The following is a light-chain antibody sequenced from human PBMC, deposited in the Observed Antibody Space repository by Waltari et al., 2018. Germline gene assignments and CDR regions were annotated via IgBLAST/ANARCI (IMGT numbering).Light chain of an antibody. V-gene: IGLV3-1*01. CDR3: QAWDSSTVV. Sequence: SYELTQPPSVSVSPGQTATITCSGDKLDTKYSSWYQQKPGQSPVLVIYQNNKRPSGIPERFSGSNSGNTATLTISGTQAMDEADYYCQAWDSSTVVFGGGTKLTVV. CDR1: KLDTKY. CDR2: QNN. J-gene: IGLJ2*01.